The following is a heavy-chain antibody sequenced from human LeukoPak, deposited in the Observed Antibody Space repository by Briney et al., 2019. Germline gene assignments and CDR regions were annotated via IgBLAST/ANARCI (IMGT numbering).Heavy chain of an antibody. J-gene: IGHJ4*02. D-gene: IGHD5-24*01. CDR3: ARDSSRVSDGYNSFGDY. V-gene: IGHV7-4-1*02. CDR1: GYTFTSYA. Sequence: GASVKVSCMASGYTFTSYAMNWVRQAPGQGLEWMGWINTNTGNPTYAQGFTGRFVFSLDTSVSTAYLQISSLKAEDTAVYYCARDSSRVSDGYNSFGDYWGQGTLVTVSS. CDR2: INTNTGNP.